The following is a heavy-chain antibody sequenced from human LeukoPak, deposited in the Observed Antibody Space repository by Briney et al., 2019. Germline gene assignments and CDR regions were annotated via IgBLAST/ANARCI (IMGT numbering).Heavy chain of an antibody. J-gene: IGHJ4*02. V-gene: IGHV3-7*01. CDR1: GFTFSDYW. D-gene: IGHD2-8*02. CDR2: IKPDGSEK. CDR3: ASYLYWRSDLGY. Sequence: GGPLTLSCTASGFTFSDYWMTWVRHAPGKGLEWVGNIKPDGSEKYYVDSVRGRFTISRDNAKNSLYLQMNSLRVEDTAVYYCASYLYWRSDLGYWGQGTLVTVSS.